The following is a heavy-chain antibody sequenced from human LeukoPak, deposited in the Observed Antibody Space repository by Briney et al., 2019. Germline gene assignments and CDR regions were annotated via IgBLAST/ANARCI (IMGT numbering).Heavy chain of an antibody. CDR3: ARDKSVAASNDAFDI. D-gene: IGHD6-19*01. CDR2: IYYSGST. CDR1: GGSISSGGYY. V-gene: IGHV4-31*03. J-gene: IGHJ3*02. Sequence: SETLSLTCTVSGGSISSGGYYWSWIRQHPGKSLEWIGYIYYSGSTYYNPSLKSRVTISVDTSKNQFSLKLSSVTAADTAVYYCARDKSVAASNDAFDIWGQGTMVTVSS.